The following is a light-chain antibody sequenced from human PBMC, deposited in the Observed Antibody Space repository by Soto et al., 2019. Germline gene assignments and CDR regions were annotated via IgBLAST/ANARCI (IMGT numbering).Light chain of an antibody. CDR2: GAS. CDR3: QQYDTLPRT. V-gene: IGKV3-20*01. CDR1: QSLSGTY. J-gene: IGKJ1*01. Sequence: EIVLTPAPGVLSLSPGERATLSYRASQSLSGTYLAWYQQKPGQAPRLLIFGASSRATGIPDRFSGSGSGTDFTLTISRLETEDFAVYYCQQYDTLPRTFGQGTKVDI.